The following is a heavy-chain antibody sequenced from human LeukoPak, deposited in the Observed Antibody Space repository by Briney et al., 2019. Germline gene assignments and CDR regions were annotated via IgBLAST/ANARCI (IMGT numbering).Heavy chain of an antibody. J-gene: IGHJ6*02. Sequence: GRSLRLSCAASGFTFSSYGMHWVRQASGKGLEWVAVIWYDGSNKYYADSVKGRFTISRDNSKNTLYLQMNSLRAEDTAVYYCARGIYCSGGSCSVDYYYYGMDVWGQGTTVTVSS. CDR1: GFTFSSYG. D-gene: IGHD2-15*01. CDR3: ARGIYCSGGSCSVDYYYYGMDV. V-gene: IGHV3-33*01. CDR2: IWYDGSNK.